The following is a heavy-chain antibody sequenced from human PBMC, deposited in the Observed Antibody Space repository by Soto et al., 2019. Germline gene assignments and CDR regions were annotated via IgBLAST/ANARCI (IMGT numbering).Heavy chain of an antibody. CDR3: SREVNCYGLDV. J-gene: IGHJ6*02. Sequence: QVQLVQSGAEVKKPGASVKVPCKASGYTFTSYDINWVRQATGQGLEWMGWMNTNSGNTGYAQKFRGRVTMTRTTSISTGYMELSSLRSEDTAVYYCSREVNCYGLDVWGQGTTVTVSS. CDR1: GYTFTSYD. CDR2: MNTNSGNT. V-gene: IGHV1-8*01.